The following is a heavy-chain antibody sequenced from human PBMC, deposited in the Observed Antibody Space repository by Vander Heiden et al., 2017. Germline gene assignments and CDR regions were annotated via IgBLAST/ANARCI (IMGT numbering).Heavy chain of an antibody. CDR3: ARDGLYCGGDCYSVMDY. J-gene: IGHJ4*02. CDR2: ISSSSSNI. V-gene: IGHV3-21*01. CDR1: GFTFRRHS. D-gene: IGHD2-21*02. Sequence: EVQLVESGGCLVKPGGSLRLPCAASGFTFRRHSLTWVRQAPGKGLECVSSISSSSSNIYYADSVKGRFTISRDNAKNSLYLQMNSLRAEDTAVYYCARDGLYCGGDCYSVMDYWGQGTLVTVSS.